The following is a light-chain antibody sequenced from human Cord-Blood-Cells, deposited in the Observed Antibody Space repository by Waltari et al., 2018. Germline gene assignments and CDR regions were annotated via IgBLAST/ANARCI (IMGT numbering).Light chain of an antibody. CDR2: DVS. Sequence: QSALPPPASVSGSPGQSITISWTGTSRDVGGYNYVSWYQQHPGKAPKLMSYDVSNRPSGVSNRFSGSKSGNTASLTISGLQAEDEADYYCSSYTSSSTWVFGGGTKLSVL. CDR1: SRDVGGYNY. J-gene: IGLJ3*02. V-gene: IGLV2-14*01. CDR3: SSYTSSSTWV.